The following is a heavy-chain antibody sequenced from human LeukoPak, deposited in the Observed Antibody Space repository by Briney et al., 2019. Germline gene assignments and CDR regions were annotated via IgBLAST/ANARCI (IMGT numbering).Heavy chain of an antibody. J-gene: IGHJ4*02. CDR1: GGTFSSYA. V-gene: IGHV1-69*13. D-gene: IGHD2-15*01. CDR3: ARGFCSGGGCYSFDY. CDR2: IIPIFGTA. Sequence: SVKVSCKASGGTFSSYAISWVRQAPGQGLEWMGGIIPIFGTANYAQKFQGRVTITADESTSTAYMELSSLRSEDTAVYYCARGFCSGGGCYSFDYWGQGTLVTVSS.